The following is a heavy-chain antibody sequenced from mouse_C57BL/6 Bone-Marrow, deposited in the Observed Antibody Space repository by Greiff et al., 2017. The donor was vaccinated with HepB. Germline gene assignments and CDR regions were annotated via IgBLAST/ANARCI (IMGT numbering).Heavy chain of an antibody. D-gene: IGHD1-1*01. CDR2: IHPNSGST. CDR1: GTTFTSYW. CDR3: ASIYYYGSSFDY. V-gene: IGHV1-64*01. J-gene: IGHJ2*01. Sequence: VQLQQSGAELVKPGASVKLSCKASGTTFTSYWMHWVKQRPGQGLEGIGMIHPNSGSTNYNEKFKSKATLTVDKSSSTAYMQLSSLTSEDSAVYYCASIYYYGSSFDYWGQGTTLTVSS.